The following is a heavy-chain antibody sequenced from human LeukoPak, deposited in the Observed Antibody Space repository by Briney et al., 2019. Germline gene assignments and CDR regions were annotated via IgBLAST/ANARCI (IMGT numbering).Heavy chain of an antibody. CDR3: ARLYRGSGSPCFDY. CDR2: ISAYNGNT. D-gene: IGHD3-10*01. CDR1: GYTFTSYG. J-gene: IGHJ4*02. Sequence: ASVKVSCKASGYTFTSYGISWVRQARGEGLERMGWISAYNGNTNYAQKLQGRVTMTTDTSTSTAYMELRSLRSDDTAVYYCARLYRGSGSPCFDYWGQGTLVTVSS. V-gene: IGHV1-18*01.